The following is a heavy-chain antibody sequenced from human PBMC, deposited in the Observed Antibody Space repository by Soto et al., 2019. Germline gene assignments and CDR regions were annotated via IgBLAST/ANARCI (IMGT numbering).Heavy chain of an antibody. Sequence: EVPVSESGGGLVQPGGSLRLSCATSGFTFSNYPMNWVRQAPGKGLEWVSGISAGGDRTYYADSVKGRFTILRDNSKNSVSLRMNSLRVEDTAVYYCARRVWGQGTLVTVSS. J-gene: IGHJ4*02. CDR2: ISAGGDRT. CDR1: GFTFSNYP. V-gene: IGHV3-23*01. CDR3: ARRV.